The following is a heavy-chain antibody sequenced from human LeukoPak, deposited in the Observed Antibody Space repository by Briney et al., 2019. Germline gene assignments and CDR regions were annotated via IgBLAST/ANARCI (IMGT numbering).Heavy chain of an antibody. Sequence: GGSLRLSCAASGFIFSSYAMTWVRQAPGKGLEWVSTVGSSGTSTYYADSVKGRFTISRDNSNNTLYLQMNSLRAEDTVVYYCAKDRSSGGSCYNFWGQGTLVTVSS. CDR2: VGSSGTST. J-gene: IGHJ4*02. CDR1: GFIFSSYA. CDR3: AKDRSSGGSCYNF. V-gene: IGHV3-23*01. D-gene: IGHD2-15*01.